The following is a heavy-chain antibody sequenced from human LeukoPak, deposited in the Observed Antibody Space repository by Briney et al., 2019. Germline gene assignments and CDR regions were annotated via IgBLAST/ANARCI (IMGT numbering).Heavy chain of an antibody. Sequence: GGSLRLSCAASGFTFSSYSMNWVRQAPGKGLEWVSYISSSSSTIYYADSVKGRFTISRDNAKNSLYLQMNSLRAEDTAVYYCARTQTPYSSSWYGDLDYWGQGTLVTVSS. CDR3: ARTQTPYSSSWYGDLDY. CDR2: ISSSSSTI. CDR1: GFTFSSYS. D-gene: IGHD6-13*01. V-gene: IGHV3-48*01. J-gene: IGHJ4*02.